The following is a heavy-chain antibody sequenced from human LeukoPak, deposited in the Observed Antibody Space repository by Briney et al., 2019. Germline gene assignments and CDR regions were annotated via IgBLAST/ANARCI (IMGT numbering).Heavy chain of an antibody. Sequence: SETLSITCTVSGGSISSSSYYWGWIRQPPGKGLEWIGSIYYSGSTYYNPSLKSRVTISVDTSKNQFSLKLSSVTAADTAVYYCARLASDILTGYPYYYYGMDVWGQGTTVTVSS. V-gene: IGHV4-39*01. J-gene: IGHJ6*02. CDR2: IYYSGST. CDR1: GGSISSSSYY. D-gene: IGHD3-9*01. CDR3: ARLASDILTGYPYYYYGMDV.